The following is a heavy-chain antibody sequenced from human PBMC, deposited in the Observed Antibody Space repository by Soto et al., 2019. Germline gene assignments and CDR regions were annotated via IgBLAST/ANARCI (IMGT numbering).Heavy chain of an antibody. CDR2: IYYSGST. V-gene: IGHV4-39*01. J-gene: IGHJ2*01. CDR1: GGSISSSSYY. Sequence: SETLSLTCTVSGGSISSSSYYWGWIRQPPGKGLEWIGSIYYSGSTYYNPSLKSRVTISVDTSKNQFSLKLSSVTAADTAVYYCASNIYGSWYFDIWGRGTLVTVSS. CDR3: ASNIYGSWYFDI. D-gene: IGHD3-10*01.